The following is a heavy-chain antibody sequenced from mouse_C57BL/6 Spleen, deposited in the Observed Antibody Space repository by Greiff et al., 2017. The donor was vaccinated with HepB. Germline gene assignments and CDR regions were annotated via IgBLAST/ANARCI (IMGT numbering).Heavy chain of an antibody. J-gene: IGHJ1*03. D-gene: IGHD2-4*01. Sequence: VQLQQSGPELVKPGASVKISCKASGYTFTDYYMNWVKQSHGKSLEWIGDINPNNGGTSYNQKFKGKATLTVDKSSSTAYMELRSLTSEDSAVYYCAGGDYDEYFDVWGTGTTVTVSS. V-gene: IGHV1-26*01. CDR3: AGGDYDEYFDV. CDR2: INPNNGGT. CDR1: GYTFTDYY.